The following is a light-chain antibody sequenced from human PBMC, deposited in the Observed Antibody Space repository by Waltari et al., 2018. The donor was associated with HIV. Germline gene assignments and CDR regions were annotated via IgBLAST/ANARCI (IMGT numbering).Light chain of an antibody. V-gene: IGLV1-44*01. Sequence: QSVLTQPPSTSGTPGQRVTISCSGSSSNIGSNTVSWFQQLPGQAPKVLIYGKNQRPSGVPDRVSGSKSGTSASLAIGGLQSEDEADYYCASWDDSLNGPVFGGGTTLTVL. CDR1: SSNIGSNT. CDR3: ASWDDSLNGPV. J-gene: IGLJ2*01. CDR2: GKN.